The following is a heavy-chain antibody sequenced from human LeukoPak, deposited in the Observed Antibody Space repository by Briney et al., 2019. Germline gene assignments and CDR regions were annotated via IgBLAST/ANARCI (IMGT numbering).Heavy chain of an antibody. J-gene: IGHJ4*02. CDR2: ISSSSSTI. Sequence: GGSLRLSCAASGFTFSSYSMNWVRQAPGKGLEWVSYISSSSSTIYYADSVKGRFTISRDNAKNSLYLQMNSLRAEDTAVYYCARTSDDFWSGYFHSYFDYWGQGTLVTVSS. CDR1: GFTFSSYS. D-gene: IGHD3-3*01. CDR3: ARTSDDFWSGYFHSYFDY. V-gene: IGHV3-48*01.